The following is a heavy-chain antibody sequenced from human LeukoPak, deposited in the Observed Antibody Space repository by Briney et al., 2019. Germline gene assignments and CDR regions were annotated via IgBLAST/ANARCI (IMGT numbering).Heavy chain of an antibody. V-gene: IGHV3-30*03. CDR3: ARASHDYSNSDFGY. D-gene: IGHD4-11*01. J-gene: IGHJ4*02. CDR2: ISYDGSNK. CDR1: GFTFSSYG. Sequence: PGGSLRLSCAASGFTFSSYGMHWVRQAPGKGLEWVAVISYDGSNKYYADSVKGRFTISRDDSKNTLYLQMNSLRAEDTAVYYCARASHDYSNSDFGYWGQGTLVTVSS.